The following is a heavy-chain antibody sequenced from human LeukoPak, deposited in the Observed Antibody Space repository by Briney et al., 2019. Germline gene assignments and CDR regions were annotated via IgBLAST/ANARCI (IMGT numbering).Heavy chain of an antibody. CDR1: GFTVSSNY. D-gene: IGHD3-16*01. Sequence: GGSLRLSCAASGFTVSSNYMSWVRQAPGKGLEWVSVIYNDGRTYYADSVKGRFAISRDNSKSTLYLEMDSLRVEDTAMYYCARDAGGGQIGISVDYWGQGTLVTVSS. CDR2: IYNDGRT. CDR3: ARDAGGGQIGISVDY. J-gene: IGHJ4*02. V-gene: IGHV3-66*01.